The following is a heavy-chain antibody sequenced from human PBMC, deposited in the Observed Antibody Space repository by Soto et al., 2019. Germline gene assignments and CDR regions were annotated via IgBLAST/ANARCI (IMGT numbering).Heavy chain of an antibody. CDR1: AFSISSGHY. V-gene: IGHV4-38-2*01. CDR3: ARVMLVVVPAAIQANWFDP. CDR2: THHSGET. J-gene: IGHJ5*02. D-gene: IGHD2-2*01. Sequence: SETLSLTCAVSAFSISSGHYWGWMRQPPGKGLAWIWSTHHSGETYYSTSLESRVTISVETSKNQVSLKLSSVTAADTAVYYCARVMLVVVPAAIQANWFDPWGQGTLVTVSS.